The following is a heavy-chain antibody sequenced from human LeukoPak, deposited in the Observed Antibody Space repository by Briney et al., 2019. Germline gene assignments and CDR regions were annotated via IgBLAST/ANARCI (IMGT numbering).Heavy chain of an antibody. CDR3: ARDFDADYFDY. CDR2: ISGYNGNT. J-gene: IGHJ4*02. Sequence: ASVKVSCKASGYTFTRYGITWVRQAPGQGLEWMGWISGYNGNTNYAQKFQGRVTMTRDKATSTVYMELRSLRSDDTAVYYCARDFDADYFDYWGQGTLVTVSS. V-gene: IGHV1-18*01. CDR1: GYTFTRYG.